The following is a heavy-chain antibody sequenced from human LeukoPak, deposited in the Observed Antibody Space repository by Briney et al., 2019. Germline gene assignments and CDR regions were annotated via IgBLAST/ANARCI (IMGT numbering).Heavy chain of an antibody. Sequence: PSETLSLTCTVSGGFISSSSYYWGWIRQPQGKGLEWIGSIYYSGSTYYNPSLKSRVTISVDTSKNQFSLKLSSVTAADTAVYYCATLLYGDYDARDAFDIWGQGTMVTVSS. V-gene: IGHV4-39*01. J-gene: IGHJ3*02. CDR3: ATLLYGDYDARDAFDI. CDR2: IYYSGST. D-gene: IGHD4-17*01. CDR1: GGFISSSSYY.